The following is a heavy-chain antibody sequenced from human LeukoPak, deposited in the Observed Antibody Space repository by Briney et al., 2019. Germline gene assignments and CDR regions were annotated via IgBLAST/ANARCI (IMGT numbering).Heavy chain of an antibody. V-gene: IGHV3-7*01. Sequence: PGGSLRLSCTVSGLTFRSFWMSWVRQAPGKGLEWVANINQEGSEKYFVDSVRGRFTISRDNAKNSLHLQMNTLTAEDTAVYYCARERDGRFFDYRGQGTLVTVSS. CDR3: ARERDGRFFDY. CDR2: INQEGSEK. CDR1: GLTFRSFW. J-gene: IGHJ4*02. D-gene: IGHD5-24*01.